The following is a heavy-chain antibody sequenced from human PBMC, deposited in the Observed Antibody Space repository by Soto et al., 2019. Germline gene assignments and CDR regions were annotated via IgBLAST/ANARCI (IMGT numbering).Heavy chain of an antibody. Sequence: PGGSLRLSCAASGFTFCGSAMHWVRQASGKGLEWVGRIRSKANSYATAYAASVKGRFTISRDDSKNTAYLQMNSLKTEDTAVYYCTRHRDPGIAAAGTEGRDYWGQGTLVTVSS. CDR2: IRSKANSYAT. CDR3: TRHRDPGIAAAGTEGRDY. D-gene: IGHD6-13*01. V-gene: IGHV3-73*01. CDR1: GFTFCGSA. J-gene: IGHJ4*02.